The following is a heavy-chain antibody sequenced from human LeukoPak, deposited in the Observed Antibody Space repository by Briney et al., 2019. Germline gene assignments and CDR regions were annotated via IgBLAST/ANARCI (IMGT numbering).Heavy chain of an antibody. Sequence: PGGSLRLSCAASGFTFSSYGMHWVRQAPGKGLEWVAVIWYDGSNKYYADSVKGRFTISRDNSKNTLYLQMNSLRAEGTAVYYCAKALSSGSYYIPFDYWGQGTLVTVSS. D-gene: IGHD3-10*01. J-gene: IGHJ4*02. CDR3: AKALSSGSYYIPFDY. CDR2: IWYDGSNK. V-gene: IGHV3-30*02. CDR1: GFTFSSYG.